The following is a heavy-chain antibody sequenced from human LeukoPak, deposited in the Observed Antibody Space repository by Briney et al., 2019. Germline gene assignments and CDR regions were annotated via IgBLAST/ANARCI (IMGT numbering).Heavy chain of an antibody. CDR3: AREATGATGYFDY. Sequence: GGSLRLSCAASGFTFSTYEMNWVRQAPGKGLEWVSYIPSSGSTIYYVDSVKGRFSISRDNAKNSLYLQMNSLRVEDTAVYYCAREATGATGYFDYWGQGTLVTVSS. CDR1: GFTFSTYE. V-gene: IGHV3-48*03. D-gene: IGHD1-26*01. J-gene: IGHJ4*02. CDR2: IPSSGSTI.